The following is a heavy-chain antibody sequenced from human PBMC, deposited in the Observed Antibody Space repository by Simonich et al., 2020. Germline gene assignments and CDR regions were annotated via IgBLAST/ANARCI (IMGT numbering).Heavy chain of an antibody. D-gene: IGHD6-13*01. J-gene: IGHJ6*02. V-gene: IGHV4-38-2*01. CDR1: GYSISSGYY. Sequence: QVQLQESGPGLAKPSETLSLTCAVSGYSISSGYYWGWIRQPPGKGLEWIGSIYHSGSTYYNPPLKSRVTISVDTSKNQFSLKLSSVTAADTAVYYCARVGYSNYYYYGMDVWGQGTTVTVSS. CDR3: ARVGYSNYYYYGMDV. CDR2: IYHSGST.